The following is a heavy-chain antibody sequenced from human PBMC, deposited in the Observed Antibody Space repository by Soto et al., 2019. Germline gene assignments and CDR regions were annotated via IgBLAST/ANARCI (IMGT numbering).Heavy chain of an antibody. CDR1: GFTFSGYW. J-gene: IGHJ6*02. CDR2: IRQDGSEK. D-gene: IGHD4-17*01. Sequence: EVRLLESGGGLVQPGGSLRLSCAASGFTFSGYWMSWARQAPGKGLEWVANIRQDGSEKYSVDSVKGRFTISRDNAQDSLYLQMNRRRVEATAIYYCARDRGNGSIGQDYGERDVWSHGTTVIVSS. CDR3: ARDRGNGSIGQDYGERDV. V-gene: IGHV3-7*05.